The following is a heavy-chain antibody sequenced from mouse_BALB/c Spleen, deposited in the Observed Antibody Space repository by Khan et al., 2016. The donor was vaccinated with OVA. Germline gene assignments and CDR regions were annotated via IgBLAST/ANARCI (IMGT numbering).Heavy chain of an antibody. V-gene: IGHV1-20*02. D-gene: IGHD1-1*01. CDR2: INPHIGET. J-gene: IGHJ2*01. CDR1: GYSFTGFF. CDR3: TRIDRSDFDY. Sequence: EVELVESGPELVRPGASVKISCKASGYSFTGFFMNWVMQSHGKSLEWIGRINPHIGETFYNQRFKDKATLTADESSSTAHMELPSLASEDSVVYYCTRIDRSDFDYWGQGTTLTVSS.